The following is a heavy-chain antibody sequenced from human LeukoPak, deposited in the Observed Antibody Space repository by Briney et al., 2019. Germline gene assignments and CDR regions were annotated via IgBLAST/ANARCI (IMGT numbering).Heavy chain of an antibody. D-gene: IGHD2-2*01. CDR1: GYTFTSYY. J-gene: IGHJ3*02. CDR2: INPSGGST. V-gene: IGHV1-46*01. Sequence: ASVKVSCKASGYTFTSYYMHWVRQAPGQGLEWMGIINPSGGSTSYAQKFQGRVTMTRDMSTSTVYMELSSLRSEDTAVYYCARGPKENIVVVPAAIGAFDIWGQGTMVTVSS. CDR3: ARGPKENIVVVPAAIGAFDI.